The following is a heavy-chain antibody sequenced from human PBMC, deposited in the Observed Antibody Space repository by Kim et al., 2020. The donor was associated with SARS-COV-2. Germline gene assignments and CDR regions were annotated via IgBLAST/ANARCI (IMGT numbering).Heavy chain of an antibody. CDR2: IYYSGST. D-gene: IGHD5-12*01. CDR1: GGSISSSSYY. V-gene: IGHV4-39*07. Sequence: SETLSLTCTVSGGSISSSSYYWGWIRQPPGKGLEWIGSIYYSGSTYYNPSLKSRVTISVDTSKNQFSLKLSSVTAADTAVYYCARCRGQGWLQLNWGQGTLVTVSS. J-gene: IGHJ4*02. CDR3: ARCRGQGWLQLN.